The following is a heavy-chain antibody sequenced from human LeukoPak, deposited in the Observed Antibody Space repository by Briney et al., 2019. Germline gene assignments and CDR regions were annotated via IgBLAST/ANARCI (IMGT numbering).Heavy chain of an antibody. CDR1: GGSISSYY. D-gene: IGHD6-13*01. Sequence: SETLSLTCTVSGGSISSYYCSWIRHPPGTGLEWIGYIYYSGSTNYNASLNSRVTISVDTSKTQFSLKLSSVTAADTAVYYCARGGHSSSWYGYYYMDVWGKGTTVTVSS. CDR2: IYYSGST. V-gene: IGHV4-59*13. J-gene: IGHJ6*03. CDR3: ARGGHSSSWYGYYYMDV.